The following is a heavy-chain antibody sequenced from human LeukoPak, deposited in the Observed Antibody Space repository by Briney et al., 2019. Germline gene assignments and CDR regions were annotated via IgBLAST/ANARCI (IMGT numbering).Heavy chain of an antibody. V-gene: IGHV4-38-2*01. Sequence: SETLSLTCAVSGYYISSAYYWGWIRQPPGKGLGWIGSIYHSGSTYYNPSLKSRVTISVDTSKNQFSLKLSSVTAADTAVYYCAICSSTRTHAFDIWGQGTMVTVSS. CDR1: GYYISSAYY. CDR3: AICSSTRTHAFDI. D-gene: IGHD2-2*01. CDR2: IYHSGST. J-gene: IGHJ3*02.